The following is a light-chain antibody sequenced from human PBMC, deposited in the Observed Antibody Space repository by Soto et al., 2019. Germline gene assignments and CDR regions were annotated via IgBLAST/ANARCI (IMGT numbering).Light chain of an antibody. J-gene: IGKJ3*01. CDR3: QQYKIWPPFT. CDR2: GAS. CDR1: QSLSDN. Sequence: EIVMTQSPDTLSVSPGERATLSCRASQSLSDNLAWYQQKPGQAPRLLIYGASTRATGIPARFSGSGSGTEFTLTINILQSEDSAVYYCQQYKIWPPFTFGPGTKVHI. V-gene: IGKV3-15*01.